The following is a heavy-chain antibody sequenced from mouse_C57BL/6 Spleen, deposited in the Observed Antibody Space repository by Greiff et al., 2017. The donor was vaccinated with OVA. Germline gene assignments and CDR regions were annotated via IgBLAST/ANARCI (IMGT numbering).Heavy chain of an antibody. CDR2: IDPSDRYT. Sequence: VQLQQPGAELVKPGASVKLSCKASGYTFTSYWMQWVKQRPGQGLEWIGAIDPSDRYTNYNQKLKGKATLTVDTSSSKAYMQLNSLTSENSAVYYGARGITRVVATDAMGYWGQGTSVTVT. V-gene: IGHV1-50*01. CDR1: GYTFTSYW. CDR3: ARGITRVVATDAMGY. J-gene: IGHJ4*01. D-gene: IGHD1-1*02.